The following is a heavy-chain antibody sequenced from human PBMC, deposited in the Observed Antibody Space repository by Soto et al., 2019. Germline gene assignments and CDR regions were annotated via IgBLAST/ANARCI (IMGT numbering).Heavy chain of an antibody. V-gene: IGHV1-3*01. Sequence: ASVKVSCKASGYTFTSYAMHWVRQAPGQRLEWMGWINAGNGNTKYSQKFQGRVTITRDTSASTAYMELSSLRSDDTAVYYCARAPPAAGTLGYWGQGTLVTVSS. D-gene: IGHD6-13*01. CDR1: GYTFTSYA. CDR3: ARAPPAAGTLGY. CDR2: INAGNGNT. J-gene: IGHJ4*02.